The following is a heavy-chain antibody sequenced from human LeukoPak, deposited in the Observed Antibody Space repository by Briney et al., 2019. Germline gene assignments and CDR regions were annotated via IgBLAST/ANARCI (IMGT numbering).Heavy chain of an antibody. V-gene: IGHV3-30-3*01. CDR1: GFTFSSYA. CDR2: ISYDGSNK. CDR3: AKRGHYDYVWGSSRHYYFDY. Sequence: GGSLRLSCAASGFTFSSYAMHWVRQAPGKGLEWVAVISYDGSNKYYADSVKGRFTISRDNSKNTLYLQLNSLRAEDTAVYFCAKRGHYDYVWGSSRHYYFDYWGQGTLVTVSS. J-gene: IGHJ4*02. D-gene: IGHD3-16*02.